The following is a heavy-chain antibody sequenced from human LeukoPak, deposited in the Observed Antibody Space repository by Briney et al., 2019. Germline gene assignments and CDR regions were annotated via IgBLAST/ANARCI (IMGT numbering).Heavy chain of an antibody. CDR2: IYYSGST. CDR1: GGSISSGGYY. CDR3: ARDRYYYDSSGYDGFYAFDI. D-gene: IGHD3-22*01. V-gene: IGHV4-31*03. J-gene: IGHJ3*02. Sequence: SETLSLTCTVSGGSISSGGYYWSWIRQHPGKGLEWIGYIYYSGSTNYNPSLKSRVTISVDKSKNQFSLKLSSVTAADTAVYYCARDRYYYDSSGYDGFYAFDIWGQGTMVTVSS.